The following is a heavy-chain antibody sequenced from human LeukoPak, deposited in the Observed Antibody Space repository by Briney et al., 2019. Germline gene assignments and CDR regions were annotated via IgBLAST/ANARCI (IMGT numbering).Heavy chain of an antibody. V-gene: IGHV1-2*02. CDR3: ARGRGKGNYDY. J-gene: IGHJ4*02. CDR2: INPNSGGA. CDR1: RYTFTAYY. Sequence: ASVKPSCTASRYTFTAYYMHSGRQSPGHQLGCLRWINPNSGGANYAQTFPARVTMTRDTSTSTAYMELSKLRSDDTGVYYCARGRGKGNYDYWGQETLVTVSS. D-gene: IGHD4-23*01.